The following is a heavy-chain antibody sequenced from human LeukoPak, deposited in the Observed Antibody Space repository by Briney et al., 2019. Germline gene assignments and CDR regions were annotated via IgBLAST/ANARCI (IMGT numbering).Heavy chain of an antibody. CDR3: AKDFGTIAAPTFDI. V-gene: IGHV3-30*02. CDR1: GFTFSSYG. J-gene: IGHJ3*02. Sequence: GGSLRLSCAASGFTFSSYGMHWVRQAPGKGLEWVAVIWYGGSNKYYADSVKGRFTISRDNSKNTLYLQMNSLRAEDTAVYYCAKDFGTIAAPTFDIWGQGTMVTVSS. CDR2: IWYGGSNK. D-gene: IGHD6-6*01.